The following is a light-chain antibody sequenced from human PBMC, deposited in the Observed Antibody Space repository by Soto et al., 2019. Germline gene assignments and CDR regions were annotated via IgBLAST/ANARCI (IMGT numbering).Light chain of an antibody. CDR1: QSVGSNY. CDR2: GAS. CDR3: HQYASSPLT. V-gene: IGKV3-20*01. Sequence: EIVLTQSPGTLSLSPGERATLSCRASQSVGSNYLAWYQQTPGQAPRLLIHGASTRATGIPDRFSGSGSGTAFTLTLSRLEYEDSAVYYCHQYASSPLTFGQGTRLEIK. J-gene: IGKJ5*01.